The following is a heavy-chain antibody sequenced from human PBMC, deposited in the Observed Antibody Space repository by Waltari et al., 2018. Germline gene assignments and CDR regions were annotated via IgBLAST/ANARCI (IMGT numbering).Heavy chain of an antibody. CDR1: GHSINSGYY. CDR3: SRQVLGYCTSAACRRLES. CDR2: IYHAGDT. Sequence: QVQLQESGPGLVKPSETLSLTCDVSGHSINSGYYSGWIRQSPGKGLEWIATIYHAGDTFYNPSLKSRVTISMDTSKNQFSLKLNSVTAADTAVYFCSRQVLGYCTSAACRRLESWGQGTLVTVSS. D-gene: IGHD2-2*03. J-gene: IGHJ4*02. V-gene: IGHV4-38-2*01.